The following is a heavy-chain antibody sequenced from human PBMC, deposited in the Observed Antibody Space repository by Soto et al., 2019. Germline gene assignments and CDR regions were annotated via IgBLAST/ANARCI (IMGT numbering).Heavy chain of an antibody. CDR2: IIPIFGTA. V-gene: IGHV1-69*06. CDR3: ARDLEPAAAGTVHYYYGMDV. Sequence: QVQLVQSGAEVKKPGSSVKVSCKASGGTFSSYAISWVRQAPGQGLEWMGGIIPIFGTANYAQKFQGRVTIPADKSTSTAYMELSSLRSEDTAVYYCARDLEPAAAGTVHYYYGMDVWGQGTTVTVSS. CDR1: GGTFSSYA. J-gene: IGHJ6*02. D-gene: IGHD6-13*01.